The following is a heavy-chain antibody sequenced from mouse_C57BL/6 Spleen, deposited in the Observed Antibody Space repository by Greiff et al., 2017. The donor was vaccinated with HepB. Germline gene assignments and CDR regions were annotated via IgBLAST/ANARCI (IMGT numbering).Heavy chain of an antibody. Sequence: EVKLQQSGPELVKPGASVKISCKASGYSFTGYYMNWVKQSPEKSLEWIGEINPSTGGTTYNQKFKAKATLTVDNSSSTAYMQLKSLTSEYSAVYYCARVGIYYGKDWYFDVWGTGATVTVSS. J-gene: IGHJ1*03. D-gene: IGHD2-1*01. CDR2: INPSTGGT. V-gene: IGHV1-42*01. CDR1: GYSFTGYY. CDR3: ARVGIYYGKDWYFDV.